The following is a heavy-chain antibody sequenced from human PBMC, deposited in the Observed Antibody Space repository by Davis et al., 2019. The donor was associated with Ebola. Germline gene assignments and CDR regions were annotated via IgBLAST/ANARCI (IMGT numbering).Heavy chain of an antibody. CDR2: ISSLHDT. V-gene: IGHV3-13*01. CDR3: ARRLWSQGGGFDI. D-gene: IGHD2-15*01. J-gene: IGHJ3*02. CDR1: GFLFSYYD. Sequence: PGGSLRLSCAASGFLFSYYDMHWVRQPPRKGLEWVSAISSLHDTFYVDSVRGRFTVSRENGENYLFLQMNNLRVGDTAMYFCARRLWSQGGGFDIWGRGTMVTVSS.